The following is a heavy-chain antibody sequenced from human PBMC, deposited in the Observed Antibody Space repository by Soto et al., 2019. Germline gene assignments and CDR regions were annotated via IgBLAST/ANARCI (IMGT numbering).Heavy chain of an antibody. CDR3: ARVSWREKYGMDV. Sequence: QVQLVESGGGLVKPGGSLRLSWAASGFTFSDSYMSWIRQAPGKGLEWISYITFSGNTVYYADSLKGRFTISRDNAKNSLYLQMNRLRAEDTAVYYCARVSWREKYGMDVWGQGTTVTVSS. CDR2: ITFSGNTV. CDR1: GFTFSDSY. V-gene: IGHV3-11*01. J-gene: IGHJ6*02.